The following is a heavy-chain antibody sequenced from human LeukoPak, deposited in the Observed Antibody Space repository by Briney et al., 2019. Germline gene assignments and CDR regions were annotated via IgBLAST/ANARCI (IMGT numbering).Heavy chain of an antibody. CDR3: ARTDYGGNFFDY. Sequence: SETLSLTCTVSGGSISSYYWSWIRQPPGKGLEWIGYIYYSGSTNYNPPLKSRVTISVDTSKNQFSLKLSSVTAADTAVYYCARTDYGGNFFDYWGQGTLVTVSS. CDR1: GGSISSYY. CDR2: IYYSGST. J-gene: IGHJ4*02. D-gene: IGHD4-23*01. V-gene: IGHV4-59*08.